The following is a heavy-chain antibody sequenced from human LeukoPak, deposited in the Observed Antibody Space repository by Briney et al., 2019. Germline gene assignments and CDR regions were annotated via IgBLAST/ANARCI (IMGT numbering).Heavy chain of an antibody. CDR2: GYYRGST. J-gene: IGHJ4*02. CDR1: GGSIKTNY. D-gene: IGHD3-22*01. Sequence: PSETLSLTCTVSGGSIKTNYWSWIRQPPGKGLEWIGYGYYRGSTNYNPSLKSRVTISVDTSKNQFSLKLNSVTTADTAVYYCARDSGYYDYWGQGTLVTVSS. V-gene: IGHV4-59*01. CDR3: ARDSGYYDY.